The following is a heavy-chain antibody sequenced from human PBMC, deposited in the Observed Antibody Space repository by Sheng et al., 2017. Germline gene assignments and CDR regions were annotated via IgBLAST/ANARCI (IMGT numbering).Heavy chain of an antibody. CDR1: GFTFSDHG. Sequence: EVQLVESGGDLVQPGGTLRLSCAASGFTFSDHGMNWVRQAPGKGLEWVSGIGPSGYNTYYADSVKGRFTISRDNSNNIFYLQMNSLRVEDTGVYYCARDVGYIQFCCWGRGNPGHCLL. J-gene: IGHJ4*02. CDR2: IGPSGYNT. D-gene: IGHD1-1*01. CDR3: ARDVGYIQFCC. V-gene: IGHV3-23*04.